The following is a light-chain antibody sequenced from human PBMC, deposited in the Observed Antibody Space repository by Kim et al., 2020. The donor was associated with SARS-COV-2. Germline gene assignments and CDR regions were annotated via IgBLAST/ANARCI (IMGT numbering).Light chain of an antibody. CDR2: SAS. V-gene: IGKV3-15*01. CDR3: RVYKNRPRT. Sequence: EIVLTQSPATLSVSPGESATLSCRATQSVITNLAWYQQRPGQAPRLLIYSASTRATGVPPRFSGSGSGTDFTLTIRSLQDEDFAIYYCRVYKNRPRTFGRGTKVDIK. CDR1: QSVITN. J-gene: IGKJ1*01.